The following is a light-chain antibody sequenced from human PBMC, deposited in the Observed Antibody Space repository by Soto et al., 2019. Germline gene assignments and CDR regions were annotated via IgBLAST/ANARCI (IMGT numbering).Light chain of an antibody. J-gene: IGKJ1*01. V-gene: IGKV1-5*01. CDR3: QQHNGYSERM. Sequence: DIQMTKSPSTLSASAGDRVTITCRANQSISTWLAWYQQKPGKAPKLLIYGASSLASGVPSRFSGSGSGTEFTPTISSLQPDDFATYYCQQHNGYSERMFGQGTKVDIK. CDR2: GAS. CDR1: QSISTW.